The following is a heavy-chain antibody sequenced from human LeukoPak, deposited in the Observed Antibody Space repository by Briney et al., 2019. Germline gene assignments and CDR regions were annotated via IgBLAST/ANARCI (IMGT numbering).Heavy chain of an antibody. D-gene: IGHD2-2*01. V-gene: IGHV1-2*02. CDR1: GYTFVDHY. J-gene: IGHJ4*02. Sequence: ASVWVSCKASGYTFVDHYIHWVRQAPGQGPEWMGWINPRSGGTEYAQKFQGKVTMTRDTSINTAYIELTRLTSDDTAVYYCARDAMSDYWGQGTLVTVSS. CDR2: INPRSGGT. CDR3: ARDAMSDY.